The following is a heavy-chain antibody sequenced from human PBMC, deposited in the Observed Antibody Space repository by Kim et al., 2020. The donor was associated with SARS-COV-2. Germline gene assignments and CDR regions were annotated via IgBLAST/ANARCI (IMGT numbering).Heavy chain of an antibody. V-gene: IGHV3-23*01. Sequence: GGSLRLSCAASGFTFSTSPMGWVRQAPGKGLEWVSRISWDGTRTYYADSVKGRVTMSSDKSRNTVYLHMDNLRVEDTAVYYFAKGVINSGFDYWGHGTQV. CDR1: GFTFSTSP. CDR3: AKGVINSGFDY. CDR2: ISWDGTRT. J-gene: IGHJ4*01. D-gene: IGHD1-26*01.